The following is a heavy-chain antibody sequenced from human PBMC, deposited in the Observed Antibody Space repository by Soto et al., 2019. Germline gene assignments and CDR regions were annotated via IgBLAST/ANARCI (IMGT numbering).Heavy chain of an antibody. D-gene: IGHD3-9*01. J-gene: IGHJ6*02. V-gene: IGHV3-30*18. CDR1: GFTFSSCG. CDR3: AKGNEGLRYFDWSLYV. CDR2: ISYDGSNK. Sequence: SCAASGFTFSSCGMQWVSQAPGKGQEWVAVISYDGSNKNYADSVKGRFTISRDNSKNTQYLQMNSLRAEDTAVYYCAKGNEGLRYFDWSLYVWGQGTTVTVSS.